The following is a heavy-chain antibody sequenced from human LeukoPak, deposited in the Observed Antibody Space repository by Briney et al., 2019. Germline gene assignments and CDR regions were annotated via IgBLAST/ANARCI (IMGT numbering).Heavy chain of an antibody. CDR1: GYTFTGYY. J-gene: IGHJ4*02. Sequence: ASVKVSCKASGYTFTGYYMHWVRQAPGQGLEWMGWINPNSGGTNYAQKFQGRVTMTRDTSISTAYMELSRLRSDDTAVYYCARVMSRGAAAGTSSADYWGQGTLVTVSS. D-gene: IGHD6-13*01. CDR3: ARVMSRGAAAGTSSADY. CDR2: INPNSGGT. V-gene: IGHV1-2*02.